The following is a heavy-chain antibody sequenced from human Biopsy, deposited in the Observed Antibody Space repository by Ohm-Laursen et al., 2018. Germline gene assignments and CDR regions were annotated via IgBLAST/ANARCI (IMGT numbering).Heavy chain of an antibody. V-gene: IGHV4-4*07. D-gene: IGHD3-16*01. Sequence: SDTPSLTCTVSGGSISSYYWNWIRQPAGKGLEWIGRIYTSGSTNFNPSLKSRVTMSIDTSKNQFSLRLSSVTAADTAVYYCARAAFGPFDSWGQGALVTVSS. CDR2: IYTSGST. CDR3: ARAAFGPFDS. CDR1: GGSISSYY. J-gene: IGHJ4*02.